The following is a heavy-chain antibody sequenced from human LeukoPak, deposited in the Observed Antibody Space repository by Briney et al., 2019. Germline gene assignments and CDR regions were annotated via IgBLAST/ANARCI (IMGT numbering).Heavy chain of an antibody. D-gene: IGHD1-26*01. CDR2: IKQDGSEK. J-gene: IGHJ4*02. V-gene: IGHV3-7*01. CDR1: GFTFSSYW. CDR3: AKDLRGIVGAIDY. Sequence: GGSLRLSCAASGFTFSSYWMSWVRQAPGKGLEWVANIKQDGSEKYYADSVKGRFTISRDNSKNTLYLQMNSLRAEDTAVYYCAKDLRGIVGAIDYWGQGTLVTVSS.